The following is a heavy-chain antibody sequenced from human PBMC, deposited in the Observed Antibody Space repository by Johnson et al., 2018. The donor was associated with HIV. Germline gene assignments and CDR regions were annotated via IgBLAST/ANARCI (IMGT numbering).Heavy chain of an antibody. CDR1: GFTVSRNY. V-gene: IGHV3-13*01. D-gene: IGHD1-26*01. CDR3: ARGSYDGDAFDM. CDR2: IGTAGAA. Sequence: VQLVESGGGVVQPGGSLRLSCAASGFTVSRNYMTWVRQAPGKGLEWVSAIGTAGAAYYPGYLTGRSTISRENAKNSFYLQLNNLRAGDTALYYCARGSYDGDAFDMWGQGIMVTVSS. J-gene: IGHJ3*02.